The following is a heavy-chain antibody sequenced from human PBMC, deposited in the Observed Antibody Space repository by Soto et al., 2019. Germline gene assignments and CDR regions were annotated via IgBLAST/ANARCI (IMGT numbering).Heavy chain of an antibody. D-gene: IGHD3-22*01. Sequence: QVQLVESGGGVVQPGRSLRLSCVASGFTFSSYAMHWVRQAPGKGLEWVAVISYDGSNKYYADSVKGRFTISRDNSKNTLYLQMNSLRAEDTAVYYCARETRDYYDSSGYSSFDIWGQGTMVTVSS. CDR2: ISYDGSNK. J-gene: IGHJ3*02. CDR3: ARETRDYYDSSGYSSFDI. CDR1: GFTFSSYA. V-gene: IGHV3-30-3*01.